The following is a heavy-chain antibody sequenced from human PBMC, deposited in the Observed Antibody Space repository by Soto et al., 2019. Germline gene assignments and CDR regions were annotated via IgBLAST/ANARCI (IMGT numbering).Heavy chain of an antibody. D-gene: IGHD3-22*01. CDR2: IIPIFGTA. Sequence: QVPLVQSGAEVKKPGSSVKVSCKASGGTFSSYAISWVRQAPGQGLEWMGGIIPIFGTANYAQKFQGRVTITADESTSTAYMELSSLRSEDTAVYYCARDFSAARDYYDSTSGPGYWGQGTLVTVSS. CDR3: ARDFSAARDYYDSTSGPGY. V-gene: IGHV1-69*01. J-gene: IGHJ4*02. CDR1: GGTFSSYA.